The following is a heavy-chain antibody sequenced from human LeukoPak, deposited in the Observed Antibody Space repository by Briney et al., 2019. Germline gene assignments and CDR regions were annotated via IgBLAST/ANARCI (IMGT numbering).Heavy chain of an antibody. J-gene: IGHJ4*02. D-gene: IGHD5-12*01. CDR3: ARDGSLGY. CDR2: INANNGAT. Sequence: ASVKVSCKASGYTFTDHYIHWVRQAPGQGLEWMGWINANNGATSYAQKFQGRVTMTRDTSISTAYMELTRLGSDDTAVYYCARDGSLGYWGQGTLVTVSS. CDR1: GYTFTDHY. V-gene: IGHV1-2*02.